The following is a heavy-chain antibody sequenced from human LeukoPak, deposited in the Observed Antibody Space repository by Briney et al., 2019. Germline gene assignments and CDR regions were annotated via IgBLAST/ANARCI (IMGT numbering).Heavy chain of an antibody. CDR1: GVTVGNNY. CDR3: ARDPGGGPTHGF. CDR2: IYSDGST. D-gene: IGHD1-26*01. V-gene: IGHV3-53*05. Sequence: PGGSLRLSCAGSGVTVGNNYMSWVRQPPGKGLEWISVIYSDGSTYYADSVKGRFTISRDSSENTLYHQMNSLRAEDTAVYYCARDPGGGPTHGFWGQGTLVTVSS. J-gene: IGHJ4*02.